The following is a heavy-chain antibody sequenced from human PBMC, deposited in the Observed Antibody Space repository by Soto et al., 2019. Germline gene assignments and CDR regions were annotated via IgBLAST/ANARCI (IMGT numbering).Heavy chain of an antibody. CDR1: GGSISSYY. V-gene: IGHV4-59*08. CDR2: IYYSGST. CDR3: ASHTTVTTTHFDY. J-gene: IGHJ4*02. Sequence: SSETLSLTCTVSGGSISSYYWSWIRQPPGKGLEWIGYIYYSGSTNYSPSLMSRATISVDTSKNQFSLQLRSVTAADTAVYCCASHTTVTTTHFDYWGQGTPVTVSS. D-gene: IGHD4-17*01.